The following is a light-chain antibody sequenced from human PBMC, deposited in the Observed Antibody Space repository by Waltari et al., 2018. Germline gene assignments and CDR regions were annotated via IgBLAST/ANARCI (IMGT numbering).Light chain of an antibody. V-gene: IGKV1-12*01. CDR2: DAS. CDR1: QDISRW. CDR3: QQGNDFPLT. Sequence: DIHMTQSPSSVSASVGDRVTITCRASQDISRWLAWYQQKAGKAPKFLIYDASTLQSGVPSRFSGSGSGTDFTLTISSLQPEDFATYYCQQGNDFPLTFGEGTKVEI. J-gene: IGKJ4*01.